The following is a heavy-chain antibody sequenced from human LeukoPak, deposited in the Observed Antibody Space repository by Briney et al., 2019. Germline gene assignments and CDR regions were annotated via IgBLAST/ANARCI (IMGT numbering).Heavy chain of an antibody. Sequence: PGGSLRLSCTVSGFTVSTNSMSWVRQTPGKGVEWVSFIYSGGSTHYSDSVKGRFTISRDNSKNTLYLQMNSLRAEDTAVYYCARRAGDYSHPYDYWGQGTLGTVSS. CDR3: ARRAGDYSHPYDY. CDR2: IYSGGST. J-gene: IGHJ4*02. D-gene: IGHD3-22*01. V-gene: IGHV3-53*01. CDR1: GFTVSTNS.